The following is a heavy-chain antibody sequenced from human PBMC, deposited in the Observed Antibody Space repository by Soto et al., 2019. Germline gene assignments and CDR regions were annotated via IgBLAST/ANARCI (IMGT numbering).Heavy chain of an antibody. CDR2: MNPNSGNT. Sequence: ASVKVSCKASGYTFTSFDINWVRQASGQGLEWMGWMNPNSGNTIYAQKFQGRVTMTRNTSINTAYMELSSLRSEDTAVYYCASYCSGGSCYGLPIDYWGQGTLVTVSS. CDR3: ASYCSGGSCYGLPIDY. CDR1: GYTFTSFD. D-gene: IGHD2-15*01. V-gene: IGHV1-8*01. J-gene: IGHJ4*02.